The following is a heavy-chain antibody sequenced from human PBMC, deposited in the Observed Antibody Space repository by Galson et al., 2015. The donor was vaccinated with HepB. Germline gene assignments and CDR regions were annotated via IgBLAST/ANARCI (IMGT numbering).Heavy chain of an antibody. CDR3: AKDAYRSSYYFDP. D-gene: IGHD3-16*01. J-gene: IGHJ4*02. V-gene: IGHV3-33*06. CDR1: GFTFSNSG. CDR2: TWSDGIND. Sequence: SLRLSCAVSGFTFSNSGMHWVRQAPGKGLEWVAVTWSDGINDYYADSVKGRFTISRGNFKNTLYLQMKSLRAEDTAVDYCAKDAYRSSYYFDPWGQGTLVTVSS.